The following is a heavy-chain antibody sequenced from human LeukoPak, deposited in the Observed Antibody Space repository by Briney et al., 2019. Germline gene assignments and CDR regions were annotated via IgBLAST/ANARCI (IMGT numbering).Heavy chain of an antibody. Sequence: ASVKISCKVSGYTFTDYYMHWVQQAPGKGLDWMGLIDPEDGETIYAEKFHGRVTITADTSTDTAYMELSSLRSEDTAVYYCATSPSDYYDSSGYSTWGQGTLVTVSS. D-gene: IGHD3-22*01. CDR1: GYTFTDYY. CDR3: ATSPSDYYDSSGYST. J-gene: IGHJ5*02. V-gene: IGHV1-69-2*01. CDR2: IDPEDGET.